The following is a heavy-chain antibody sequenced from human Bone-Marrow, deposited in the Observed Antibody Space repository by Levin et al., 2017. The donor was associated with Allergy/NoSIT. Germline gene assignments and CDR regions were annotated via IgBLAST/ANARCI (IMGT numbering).Heavy chain of an antibody. J-gene: IGHJ4*02. CDR1: GFNFDDYA. Sequence: GGSLRLSCGASGFNFDDYAMHWVRQAPGKGLEWVSGISWNSDKAGYADSVKGRFTISRDNAKNSLYLQMDSLGGEDTAVYYCAEDGESAVTRSYCLHYWGQGTLVTVSS. CDR3: AEDGESAVTRSYCLHY. CDR2: ISWNSDKA. V-gene: IGHV3-9*01. D-gene: IGHD3-10*01.